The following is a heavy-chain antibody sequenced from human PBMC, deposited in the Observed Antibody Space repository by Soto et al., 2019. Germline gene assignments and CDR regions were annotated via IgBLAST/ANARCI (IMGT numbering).Heavy chain of an antibody. Sequence: QVQLVQSGAEVKKPGSSVKVSCTASRGTLSYNTISWVRQAPGQGLEWMGRVIPMVDMSSYAQKFQGRVTFTAEQXTSTIYMVLNNLRSEDTAVYYCATNYGSGSTHFDSWGQGTLVTVSS. D-gene: IGHD3-10*01. CDR3: ATNYGSGSTHFDS. J-gene: IGHJ4*02. CDR1: RGTLSYNT. CDR2: VIPMVDMS. V-gene: IGHV1-69*02.